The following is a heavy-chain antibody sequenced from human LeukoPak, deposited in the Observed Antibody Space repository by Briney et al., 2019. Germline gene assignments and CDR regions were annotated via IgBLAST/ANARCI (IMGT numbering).Heavy chain of an antibody. J-gene: IGHJ5*02. D-gene: IGHD4-17*01. CDR2: ISYDGSNK. Sequence: GGSLRLSCAASGFTFSSYGMHWVRQAPGKGLEWVAVISYDGSNKYYADSVKGRFTVSRDNSKNTLYLQMNSLRAEDTAVYYCAKEEVTTVTTGFDPWGQGTLVTVSS. V-gene: IGHV3-30*18. CDR1: GFTFSSYG. CDR3: AKEEVTTVTTGFDP.